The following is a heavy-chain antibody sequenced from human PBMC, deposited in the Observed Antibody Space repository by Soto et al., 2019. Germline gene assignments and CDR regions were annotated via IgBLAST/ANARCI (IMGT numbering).Heavy chain of an antibody. CDR3: ARLYYYGSGSYWPYHYYYGMDV. D-gene: IGHD3-10*01. CDR2: INSDGSST. J-gene: IGHJ6*02. Sequence: GGSLSLSCAASGFTFSSYLMHWVRQAPGKGLVWVSRINSDGSSTSYADSVKGRFTISRDNAKNTLYLQMNSLRAEDTAVYYCARLYYYGSGSYWPYHYYYGMDVWGQGTTVTVSS. CDR1: GFTFSSYL. V-gene: IGHV3-74*01.